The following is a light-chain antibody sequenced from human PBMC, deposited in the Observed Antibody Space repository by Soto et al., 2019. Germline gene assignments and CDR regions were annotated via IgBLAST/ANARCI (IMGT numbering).Light chain of an antibody. V-gene: IGKV3D-20*02. CDR1: ESLITKA. CDR3: QQRAGWPPT. CDR2: GAF. Sequence: EIVLTQSPGTLSLSPGETATVSCRATESLITKALAWYQQKPGQAPRLLIYGAFTRDAAIPDRFNGSGSGTDFALTISRLELEDSAVYFCQQRAGWPPTFGGGTKVEIK. J-gene: IGKJ4*01.